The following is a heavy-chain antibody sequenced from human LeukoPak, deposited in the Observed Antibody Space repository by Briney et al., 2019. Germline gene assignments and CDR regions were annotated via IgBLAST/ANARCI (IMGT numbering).Heavy chain of an antibody. CDR3: ARVVVVTATKLYYYGMDV. J-gene: IGHJ6*02. Sequence: PSETLSLTCAVYGGSFSGYYWTWIRQPPGKGLEWIGDINHSGSTNYNPSLKSRVTISVDTSKNQFSLKLSSVTAADTAVYYCARVVVVTATKLYYYGMDVWGQGTTVTVSS. CDR2: INHSGST. CDR1: GGSFSGYY. V-gene: IGHV4-34*01. D-gene: IGHD2-21*02.